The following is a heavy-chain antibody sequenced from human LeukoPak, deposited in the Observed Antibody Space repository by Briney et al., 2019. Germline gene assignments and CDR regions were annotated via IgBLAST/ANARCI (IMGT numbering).Heavy chain of an antibody. D-gene: IGHD3-9*01. CDR1: GGSFSGYY. J-gene: IGHJ6*03. CDR3: ARRFRGYDILTGYYYYYYMDV. V-gene: IGHV4-34*01. CDR2: INHSGST. Sequence: SSETLSLTCAVYGGSFSGYYWSWIRQPPGKGLEWIGEINHSGSTNYNPSLKSRVTISVDTSKNQFSLKLSSVTAADTAVYYCARRFRGYDILTGYYYYYYMDVWGKGTTVTISS.